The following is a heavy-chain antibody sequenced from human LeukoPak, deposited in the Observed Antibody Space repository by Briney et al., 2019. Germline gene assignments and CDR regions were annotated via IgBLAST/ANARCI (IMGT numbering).Heavy chain of an antibody. J-gene: IGHJ4*02. CDR3: AKGMGYDYVWGSPFDY. CDR1: GFTFSSYW. CDR2: IKQDGSEK. V-gene: IGHV3-7*03. Sequence: GGSLRLSCAASGFTFSSYWMSWVRQAPGKGLEWVANIKQDGSEKYYVDSVKGRFTISRDNAKNSLYLQMNSLRAEDTALYYCAKGMGYDYVWGSPFDYWGQGTLVTVSS. D-gene: IGHD3-16*01.